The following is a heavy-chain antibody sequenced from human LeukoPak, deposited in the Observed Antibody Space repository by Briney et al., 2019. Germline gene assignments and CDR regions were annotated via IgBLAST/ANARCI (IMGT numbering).Heavy chain of an antibody. Sequence: ASVKLSCKASGYSLTTYAIDWVRQAPGQGLEWMGIINPTGGSTTYAQKFQGRVTMTRDTSTSTVYMELSSLRSDDTAVYYCARTAARRFDYWGQGTLVTVSS. CDR2: INPTGGST. CDR3: ARTAARRFDY. D-gene: IGHD6-6*01. J-gene: IGHJ4*02. CDR1: GYSLTTYA. V-gene: IGHV1-46*01.